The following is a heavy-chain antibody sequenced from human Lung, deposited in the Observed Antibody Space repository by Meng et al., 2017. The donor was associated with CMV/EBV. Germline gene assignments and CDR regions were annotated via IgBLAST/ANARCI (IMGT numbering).Heavy chain of an antibody. D-gene: IGHD2-2*01. CDR1: GHSISSGKF. Sequence: SCTVSGHSISSGKFWGWIRQPPGKGLEWIGVYDSGTTYYNPSLKSRVAISVDTSETQFSLKLSAVTAADTAVYYCARDLYCSSTSCYLEYYYYGMDVWXQGTTVTVSS. CDR3: ARDLYCSSTSCYLEYYYYGMDV. V-gene: IGHV4-38-2*02. CDR2: VYDSGTT. J-gene: IGHJ6*02.